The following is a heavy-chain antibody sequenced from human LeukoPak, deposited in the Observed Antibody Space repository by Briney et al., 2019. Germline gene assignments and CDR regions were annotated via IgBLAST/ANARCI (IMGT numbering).Heavy chain of an antibody. CDR2: IYYSGST. V-gene: IGHV4-39*01. J-gene: IGHJ4*02. CDR3: AMEVGADIGDVDY. Sequence: SETLSLTCAVYGGSFSSYYWGWIRQPPGKGLEWIGSIYYSGSTYYNPSLKSRVTISVDTSKNQFSLKLSSVTAADTAVYYCAMEVGADIGDVDYWGQGTLVTVSS. D-gene: IGHD1-26*01. CDR1: GGSFSSYY.